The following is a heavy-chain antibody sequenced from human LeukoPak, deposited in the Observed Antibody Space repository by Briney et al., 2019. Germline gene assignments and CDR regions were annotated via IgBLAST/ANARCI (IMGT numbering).Heavy chain of an antibody. D-gene: IGHD3-22*01. Sequence: GSSVKVSRKASGGTFSSYAISWVRQAPGQGLEWMGGIIPIFGTANYAQKFQGRVTITTDESTSTAYMELSSLRSEDTAVYYCARDGYKNYYDSSGYSPFDYWGQGTLVTVSS. J-gene: IGHJ4*02. CDR2: IIPIFGTA. CDR1: GGTFSSYA. CDR3: ARDGYKNYYDSSGYSPFDY. V-gene: IGHV1-69*05.